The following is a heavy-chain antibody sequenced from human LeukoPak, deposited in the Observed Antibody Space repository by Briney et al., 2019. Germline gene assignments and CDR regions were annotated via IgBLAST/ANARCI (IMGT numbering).Heavy chain of an antibody. Sequence: GGSLRLSCAASGFTFSSYGMHWVRQAPGKGLEWLAVISYDGSNKNYADSVKGRFTISRDNSKNTLYLQMNSLRAEDTAVYYCAKDLDDILTGYYLGIDYWGQGTLVTVSS. V-gene: IGHV3-30*18. CDR1: GFTFSSYG. CDR2: ISYDGSNK. D-gene: IGHD3-9*01. J-gene: IGHJ4*02. CDR3: AKDLDDILTGYYLGIDY.